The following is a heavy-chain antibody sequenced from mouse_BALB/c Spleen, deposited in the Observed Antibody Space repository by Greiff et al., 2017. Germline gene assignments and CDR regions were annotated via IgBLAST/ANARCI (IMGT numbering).Heavy chain of an antibody. CDR1: GFNIKDYY. D-gene: IGHD2-10*02. CDR2: IDPENGNT. V-gene: IGHV14-1*02. Sequence: VQLKQSGAELVRPGALVKLSCKASGFNIKDYYMHWVKQRPEQGLEWIGWIDPENGNTIYDPKFQGKASITADTSSNTAYLQLSSLTSEDTAVYYCASLYGNSYAMDYWGQGTSVTVSS. CDR3: ASLYGNSYAMDY. J-gene: IGHJ4*01.